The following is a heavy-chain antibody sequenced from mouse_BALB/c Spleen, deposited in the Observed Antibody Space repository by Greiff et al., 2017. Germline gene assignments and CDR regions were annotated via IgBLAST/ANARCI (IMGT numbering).Heavy chain of an antibody. Sequence: VQLVESGPGLVAPSQSLSITCTVSGFSLTGYGVNWVRQPPGKGLEWLGMIWGDGSTDYNSALKSRLSISKDNSKSQVFLKMNSLQTDDTARYYCARDGEYDGYPFDYWGQGTTLTVSS. J-gene: IGHJ2*01. CDR3: ARDGEYDGYPFDY. V-gene: IGHV2-6-7*01. D-gene: IGHD2-3*01. CDR2: IWGDGST. CDR1: GFSLTGYG.